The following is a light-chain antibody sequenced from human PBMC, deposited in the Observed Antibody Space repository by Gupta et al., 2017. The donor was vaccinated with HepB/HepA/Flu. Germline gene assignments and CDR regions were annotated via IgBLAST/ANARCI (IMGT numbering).Light chain of an antibody. CDR2: DNN. V-gene: IGLV1-51*01. J-gene: IGLJ3*02. Sequence: QSVLTQPPSVSAAPGQKVTISCSGSSSNIGNYFVSWYQQLPGTATKLRIYDNNKRPSGINDRFLCYKAGNYATRETNGLQTGEEAADYCGKSDGSMRAVVFGGGTKLTVL. CDR3: GKSDGSMRAVV. CDR1: SSNIGNYF.